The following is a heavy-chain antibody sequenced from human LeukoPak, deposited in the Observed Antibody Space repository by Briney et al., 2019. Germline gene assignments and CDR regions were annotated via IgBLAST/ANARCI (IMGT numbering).Heavy chain of an antibody. CDR2: ISSNGGST. CDR1: GFTFISNA. V-gene: IGHV3-64D*06. Sequence: KAGGSLRLSCSASGFTFISNALHWVRQAPGKGLEYLSAISSNGGSTYYADSVKGRFTISRDNSKNTLDLQMSSLRAEDTAVYYCVKDDYYFDHWGQGTLVTVSS. D-gene: IGHD2-21*01. J-gene: IGHJ4*02. CDR3: VKDDYYFDH.